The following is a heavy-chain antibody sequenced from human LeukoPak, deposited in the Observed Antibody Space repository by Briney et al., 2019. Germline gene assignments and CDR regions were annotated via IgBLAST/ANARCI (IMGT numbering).Heavy chain of an antibody. CDR3: ARGGGVNRDGYNQFDY. V-gene: IGHV4-59*01. CDR1: GGSISSYY. D-gene: IGHD5-24*01. CDR2: IYYDGGS. J-gene: IGHJ4*02. Sequence: SETLSLTCTVSGGSISSYYWSWIRQPPGKGLERIGNIYYDGGSKSNPSLKSRVSISVDTSQNPFFLELPSVTAADTAVYYCARGGGVNRDGYNQFDYWGQGTLVTVSS.